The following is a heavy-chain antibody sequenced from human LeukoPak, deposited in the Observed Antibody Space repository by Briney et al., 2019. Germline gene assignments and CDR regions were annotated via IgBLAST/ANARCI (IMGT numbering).Heavy chain of an antibody. Sequence: ASVTVSYKASGYTFTSYDINWVRQATGQGLEWMGWMNPNSGNTGYAQKFQGRVTMTRNTSISTAYMELSSLRSEDTAVYYCAGDGYDFWSGYYVNWFDPWGQGTLVTVSS. CDR2: MNPNSGNT. D-gene: IGHD3-3*01. J-gene: IGHJ5*02. CDR3: AGDGYDFWSGYYVNWFDP. CDR1: GYTFTSYD. V-gene: IGHV1-8*01.